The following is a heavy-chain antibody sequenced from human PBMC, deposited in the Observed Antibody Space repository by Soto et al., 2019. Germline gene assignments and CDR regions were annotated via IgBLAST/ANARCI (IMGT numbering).Heavy chain of an antibody. CDR2: IYPGDSDT. V-gene: IGHV5-51*01. CDR3: ARAAYSSWSGVYYGMDV. D-gene: IGHD6-19*01. CDR1: GYSFTSYW. Sequence: GESLKISCKGSGYSFTSYWIGWVRQMPGKGLEWMGIIYPGDSDTRYSPSFQGQVTISADKSISTAYLQWSSLKASDTAMYYCARAAYSSWSGVYYGMDVWGQGTTVTVSS. J-gene: IGHJ6*02.